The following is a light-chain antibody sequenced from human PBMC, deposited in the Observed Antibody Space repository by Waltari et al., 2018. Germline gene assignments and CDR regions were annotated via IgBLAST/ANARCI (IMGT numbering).Light chain of an antibody. J-gene: IGLJ3*02. CDR1: NIGTKS. V-gene: IGLV3-9*01. CDR2: RDT. CDR3: QVWDTNTRV. Sequence: SYELTQPLSVSVALVQTAIITCGGHNIGTKSVSWYQQKPGQAPVVVIYRDTSRPSEVSERISGSNSGNTATLTIIRAQVADEADYYCQVWDTNTRVFGRGTKVTVL.